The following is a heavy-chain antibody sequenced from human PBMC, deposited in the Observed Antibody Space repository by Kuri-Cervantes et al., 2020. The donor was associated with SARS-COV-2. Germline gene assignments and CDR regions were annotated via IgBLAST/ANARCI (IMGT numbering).Heavy chain of an antibody. Sequence: GRSLRLSCAVSGFTFSSYWMHWVRQAPGKWLVWVSSINSDGSSTSYADSVKGRFTISRDNAKNSLYLQMNSLRAEDTAVYYCARLDYYDISGYYYYYGMDVWGQGATVTVSS. V-gene: IGHV3-74*01. CDR1: GFTFSSYW. CDR3: ARLDYYDISGYYYYYGMDV. D-gene: IGHD3-22*01. CDR2: INSDGSST. J-gene: IGHJ6*02.